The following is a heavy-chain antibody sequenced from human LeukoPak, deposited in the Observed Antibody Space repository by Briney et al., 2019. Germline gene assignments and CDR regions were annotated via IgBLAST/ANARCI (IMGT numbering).Heavy chain of an antibody. V-gene: IGHV3-20*04. CDR3: ARAHSGYYYYMDV. J-gene: IGHJ6*03. Sequence: PGGSLRLSCAVSGFTFDDYGMSWVRHAPGKGREWDSGINWNGGSTGYADSVKGRFTISRDNAKNSLYLQMNSLRAEDTALYYCARAHSGYYYYMDVWGKGTTVTVSS. CDR1: GFTFDDYG. D-gene: IGHD6-13*01. CDR2: INWNGGST.